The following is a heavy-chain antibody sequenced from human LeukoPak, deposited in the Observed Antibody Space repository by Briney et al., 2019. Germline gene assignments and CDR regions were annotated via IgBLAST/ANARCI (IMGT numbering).Heavy chain of an antibody. Sequence: SETLSLTCTVSGDSISSNYWSWIRQPPGKGLEWIGYVHYSGTTDYNPSLKSRVTISLDTSKNQFFLRLSSMTAADTAVYSCAGGSPVGQDWGQGTLVTVSS. J-gene: IGHJ4*02. CDR2: VHYSGTT. D-gene: IGHD1-26*01. V-gene: IGHV4-59*01. CDR3: AGGSPVGQD. CDR1: GDSISSNY.